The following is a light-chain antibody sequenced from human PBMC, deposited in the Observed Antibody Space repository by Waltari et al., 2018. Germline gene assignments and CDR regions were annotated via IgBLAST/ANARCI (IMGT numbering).Light chain of an antibody. J-gene: IGLJ2*01. V-gene: IGLV2-8*01. CDR3: SSYAGSNNLV. CDR1: RSDVGGYNY. Sequence: QSALTQPPSASGSPGQSVAISCPGTRSDVGGYNYVSWYQQYPGKAPKLIIYEVTKRPPGVPDRFSGSKSGNTASLTVSGLQAEDEADYYCSSYAGSNNLVFGGGTKLTVL. CDR2: EVT.